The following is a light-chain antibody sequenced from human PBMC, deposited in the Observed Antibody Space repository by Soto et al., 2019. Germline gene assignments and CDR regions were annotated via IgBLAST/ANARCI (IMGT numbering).Light chain of an antibody. J-gene: IGKJ5*01. V-gene: IGKV3-11*01. Sequence: EIVLTQSTATLSWSPGERATLSCRASPSVTNFLAWYQQKPGQAPSLLIYGAFNRATGIPARFSGSGSGTDFTLTISSLEPEDSAVYYCQQRNVWPPVTFGQGTRLEIK. CDR2: GAF. CDR3: QQRNVWPPVT. CDR1: PSVTNF.